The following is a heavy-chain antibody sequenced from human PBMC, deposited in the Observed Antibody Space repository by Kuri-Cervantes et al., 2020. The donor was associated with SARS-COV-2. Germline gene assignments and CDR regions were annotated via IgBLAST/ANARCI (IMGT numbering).Heavy chain of an antibody. CDR3: ARVAYYDSRFNP. V-gene: IGHV1-3*01. Sequence: ASVKVSCKASGYTFTSYAMHWVRQAPGQRLEWMGWINAGNGNTQYSQKFQGRVTITRDTSASTAYMELSSLRSEDTAVYYCARVAYYDSRFNPWGQGTLVTVSS. J-gene: IGHJ5*02. D-gene: IGHD3-3*01. CDR1: GYTFTSYA. CDR2: INAGNGNT.